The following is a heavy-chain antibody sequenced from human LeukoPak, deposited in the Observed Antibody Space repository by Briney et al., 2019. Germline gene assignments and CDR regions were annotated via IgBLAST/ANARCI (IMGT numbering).Heavy chain of an antibody. D-gene: IGHD3-3*01. CDR2: INPNSGGT. CDR3: AREVFESKRYDY. J-gene: IGHJ4*02. Sequence: ASVKVSCKASGYTFTGYYIHWVRQAPGQGLEWMGRINPNSGGTNYAQIFQGSVTMTRDTSISTAYMELSRLRPDDTAVYYCAREVFESKRYDYWGQGTLVTVSS. CDR1: GYTFTGYY. V-gene: IGHV1-2*06.